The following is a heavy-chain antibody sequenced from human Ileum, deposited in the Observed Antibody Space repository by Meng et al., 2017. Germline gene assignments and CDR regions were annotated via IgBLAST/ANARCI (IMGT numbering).Heavy chain of an antibody. D-gene: IGHD6-19*01. CDR3: VEDVPPGVAVAVDQANPYNWLDP. V-gene: IGHV1-2*02. CDR1: GYTFTAYY. CDR2: INPNSGGT. J-gene: IGHJ5*02. Sequence: ASVKVSCKASGYTFTAYYMHWVRQARGQGLEWMGWINPNSGGTKYAPKSQGRVTMSRNTSISTAHIEPSRLGTDDTAVYFCVEDVPPGVAVAVDQANPYNWLDPWGQGTLVTVSS.